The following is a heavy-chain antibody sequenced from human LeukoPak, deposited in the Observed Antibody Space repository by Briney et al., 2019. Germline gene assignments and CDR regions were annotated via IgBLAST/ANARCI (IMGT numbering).Heavy chain of an antibody. CDR2: IKQDGSEK. CDR3: ARVKRYCSGGSCYSGRFDP. D-gene: IGHD2-15*01. Sequence: GGSLRLSCAASGFTFSSYWMSWVRQAPGKGLEWVANIKQDGSEKYYVDSVKGRFTISRDNAKNSLYLQMNSLRGEDTAVYYCARVKRYCSGGSCYSGRFDPWGQGTLVTVSS. CDR1: GFTFSSYW. V-gene: IGHV3-7*01. J-gene: IGHJ5*02.